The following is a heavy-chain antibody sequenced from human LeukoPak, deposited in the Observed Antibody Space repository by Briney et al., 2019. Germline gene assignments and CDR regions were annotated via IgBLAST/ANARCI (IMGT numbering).Heavy chain of an antibody. Sequence: ASVKVSCKASGYTFTSYGITWVRQAPGQGLEWMGWISAYNGNTNYAQKFQGRVTITTDESTSTAYMELSSLRSEDTAVYYCARKEGYYGSGSYYNWFDPWGRGTLVTVSS. CDR1: GYTFTSYG. CDR2: ISAYNGNT. CDR3: ARKEGYYGSGSYYNWFDP. D-gene: IGHD3-10*01. J-gene: IGHJ5*02. V-gene: IGHV1-18*01.